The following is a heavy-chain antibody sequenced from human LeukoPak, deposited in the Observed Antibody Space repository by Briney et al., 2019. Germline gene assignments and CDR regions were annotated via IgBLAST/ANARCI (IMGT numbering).Heavy chain of an antibody. D-gene: IGHD2-15*01. V-gene: IGHV1-2*02. CDR2: INPNSGGT. J-gene: IGHJ5*02. Sequence: ASVKVSCKASGYTFTGYYMHWVRQAPGQGLEWMGWINPNSGGTNYAQKFQGRVTMTRDTSISTAYTELSRLRSDDTAVYYCARVRCSGGSCYFNWFDPWGQGTLVTVSS. CDR1: GYTFTGYY. CDR3: ARVRCSGGSCYFNWFDP.